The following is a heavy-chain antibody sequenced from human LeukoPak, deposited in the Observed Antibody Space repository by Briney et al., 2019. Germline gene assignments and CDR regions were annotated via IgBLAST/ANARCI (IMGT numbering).Heavy chain of an antibody. CDR1: GYTFTSYG. J-gene: IGHJ4*02. V-gene: IGHV1-18*01. CDR3: ARGAHYDILTGYLWTGIDN. Sequence: ASVKVSCKASGYTFTSYGISWVRQAPGQGLKWMGWISAYNGNTNYAQKLQGRVTMTTDTSTSTAYMELRSLRSDDTAVYYCARGAHYDILTGYLWTGIDNWGQGTLVTVSS. D-gene: IGHD3-9*01. CDR2: ISAYNGNT.